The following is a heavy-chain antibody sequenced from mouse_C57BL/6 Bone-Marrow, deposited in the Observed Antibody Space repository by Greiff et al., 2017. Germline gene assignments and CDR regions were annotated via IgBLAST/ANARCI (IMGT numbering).Heavy chain of an antibody. Sequence: QVQLQQPGAELVMPGASVKLSCKATGYTFTSYWLHWVKQRPGQCLAWIGEIAPSDSYTNYNHKFKGKSTLTVVKSSSTAYMQLSSLTSEDSAVYYCARSGHYYGSSYGYFDVWGTGTTVTVSS. V-gene: IGHV1-69*01. CDR2: IAPSDSYT. D-gene: IGHD1-1*01. CDR1: GYTFTSYW. J-gene: IGHJ1*03. CDR3: ARSGHYYGSSYGYFDV.